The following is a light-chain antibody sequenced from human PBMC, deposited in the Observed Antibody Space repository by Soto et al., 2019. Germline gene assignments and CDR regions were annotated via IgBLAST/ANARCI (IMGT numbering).Light chain of an antibody. V-gene: IGKV3-11*01. J-gene: IGKJ1*01. CDR1: QSVSSSY. CDR2: DAS. CDR3: QQRTDRPPWT. Sequence: EIVMTQSPATLSVSPGPRANPSCRAIQSVSSSYLAWYQHKPGQAPRLLIFDASQRATGIPARFRGSGSGTDFTLSISSLEPEDFAVYYCQQRTDRPPWTFGQGTKVDIK.